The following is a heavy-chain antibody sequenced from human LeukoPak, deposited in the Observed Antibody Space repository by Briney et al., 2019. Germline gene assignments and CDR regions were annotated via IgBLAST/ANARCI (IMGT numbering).Heavy chain of an antibody. CDR3: ARSRLLLWFEVWRPWGDNWVDP. D-gene: IGHD3-10*01. CDR1: GESFSGYY. Sequence: PSETLSLTRAVYGESFSGYYWSWIRQPPGKGLEWIGEINHSGRTNHNPSLQSRVTISVDTSKNQFSLKLSSVTAADTAVYYCARSRLLLWFEVWRPWGDNWVDPWGQGTLVTVSS. CDR2: INHSGRT. V-gene: IGHV4-34*01. J-gene: IGHJ5*02.